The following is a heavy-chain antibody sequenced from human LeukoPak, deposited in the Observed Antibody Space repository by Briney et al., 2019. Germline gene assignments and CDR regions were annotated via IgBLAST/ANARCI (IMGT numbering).Heavy chain of an antibody. CDR1: GGSISSGGYS. V-gene: IGHV4-30-2*01. D-gene: IGHD2-21*02. CDR3: ARACGGDCYAFDI. Sequence: PSETLSLTCAVSGGSISSGGYSWSWIRQPPGKGLEWIGYIYHSGSTYYNPSLKSRVTISVDRSKNQFSLKLGSVTAADTAVYYCARACGGDCYAFDIWGQGTMVTVSS. J-gene: IGHJ3*02. CDR2: IYHSGST.